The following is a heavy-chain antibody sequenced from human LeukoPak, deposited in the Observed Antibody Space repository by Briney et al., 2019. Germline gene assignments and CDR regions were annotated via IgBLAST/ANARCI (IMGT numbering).Heavy chain of an antibody. V-gene: IGHV1-2*02. D-gene: IGHD6-13*01. CDR3: ASTTSSSWYFDY. CDR2: INPNNGDT. J-gene: IGHJ4*02. CDR1: GYTFTGYY. Sequence: ASVKVSCKASGYTFTGYYIHWVRQAPGQGLEWMGWINPNNGDTQYAQNFQGRVTMTRDTSISTAYMELSRLSSDDTAVYHCASTTSSSWYFDYWGQGTLVTVSS.